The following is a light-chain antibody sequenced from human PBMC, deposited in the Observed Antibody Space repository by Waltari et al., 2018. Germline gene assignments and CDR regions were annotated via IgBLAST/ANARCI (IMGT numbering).Light chain of an antibody. CDR3: SSHGGSKV. CDR1: SSAVGAHNY. J-gene: IGLJ2*01. CDR2: EVS. Sequence: QSALTQPPSASGSPGQSVTISCTATSSAVGAHNYVSWYQQYPGKAPKLIIYEVSKRPSGVPDRFSGSKSGNTASLTVSGLQADDEADYYCSSHGGSKVFGGGTKLTVL. V-gene: IGLV2-8*01.